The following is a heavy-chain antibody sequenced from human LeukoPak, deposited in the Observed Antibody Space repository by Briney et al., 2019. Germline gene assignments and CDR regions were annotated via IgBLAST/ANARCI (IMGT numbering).Heavy chain of an antibody. V-gene: IGHV3-48*04. CDR2: ISSSGSTI. CDR1: GFTFSTYT. J-gene: IGHJ4*02. D-gene: IGHD3-22*01. Sequence: PGGSLRLSCAASGFTFSTYTMNWVRQAPGKGLEWVSYISSSGSTIYYADSVKGRFTISRDNAKNSLYLQMNSLRAEDTAVYYCARGAFYYDSSGYQNFDYWGQGTLVTVSS. CDR3: ARGAFYYDSSGYQNFDY.